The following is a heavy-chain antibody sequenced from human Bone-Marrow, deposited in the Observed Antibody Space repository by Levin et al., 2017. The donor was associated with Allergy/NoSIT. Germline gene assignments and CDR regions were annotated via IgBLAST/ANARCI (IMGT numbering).Heavy chain of an antibody. CDR3: ARGGMKYGSGGSCYGGVDY. D-gene: IGHD2-15*01. Sequence: GGSLRLSCAASGFTFSSYAMHWVRQAPGKGLEWVAVISYDGSNKYYADSVKGRFTISRDNSKNTLYLQMNSLRAEDTAVYYCARGGMKYGSGGSCYGGVDYWGQGTLVTVSS. V-gene: IGHV3-30-3*01. CDR2: ISYDGSNK. J-gene: IGHJ4*02. CDR1: GFTFSSYA.